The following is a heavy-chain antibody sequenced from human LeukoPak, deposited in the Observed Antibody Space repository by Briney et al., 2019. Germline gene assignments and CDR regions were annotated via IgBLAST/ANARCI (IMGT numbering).Heavy chain of an antibody. D-gene: IGHD1-7*01. J-gene: IGHJ3*02. CDR1: GFTFSSYS. V-gene: IGHV3-21*01. Sequence: GGSLRLSCAAPGFTFSSYSMNWVRQAPGKGLEWVSSISSSSYIYYADSVKGRFTISRDNAKNSLYLQMNSLRAEDTAVYYCARDIRLELRLGHDAFDIWGQGTMVTVSS. CDR2: ISSSSYI. CDR3: ARDIRLELRLGHDAFDI.